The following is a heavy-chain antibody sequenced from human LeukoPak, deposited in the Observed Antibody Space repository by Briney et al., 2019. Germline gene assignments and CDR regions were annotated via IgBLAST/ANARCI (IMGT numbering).Heavy chain of an antibody. D-gene: IGHD3-9*01. CDR1: GFTFSSYE. CDR2: ISSSGTTI. V-gene: IGHV3-48*03. J-gene: IGHJ6*03. Sequence: GGSLRLSCAASGFTFSSYEMNWVRQAPGKGLEWVSYISSSGTTIYNADSVKGRFTISRDNAKNSLFLQMNSLRAEDTAVYYCARDGVLRYFDYYYYYMDVWGKGTTVTISS. CDR3: ARDGVLRYFDYYYYYMDV.